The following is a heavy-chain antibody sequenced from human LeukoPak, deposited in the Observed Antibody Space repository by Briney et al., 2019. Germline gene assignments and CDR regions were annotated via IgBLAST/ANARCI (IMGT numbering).Heavy chain of an antibody. Sequence: GESLQISCKGSGYSFSNYWIGWVRQMPGKRLEWMGIIYPGTSSAKYSPSFQGQVTLSVDKSITTAYLQWNNLKASDTAMYYCARTLGGLAAAGIDYWGQGTLVTVSS. J-gene: IGHJ4*02. CDR2: IYPGTSSA. CDR3: ARTLGGLAAAGIDY. D-gene: IGHD6-13*01. CDR1: GYSFSNYW. V-gene: IGHV5-51*01.